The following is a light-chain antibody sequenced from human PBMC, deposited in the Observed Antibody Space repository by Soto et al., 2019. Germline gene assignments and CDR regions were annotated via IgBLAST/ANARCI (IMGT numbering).Light chain of an antibody. J-gene: IGKJ1*01. CDR3: QQYNWYSGM. V-gene: IGKV1-5*01. Sequence: DIQITQSPLTLSASIGDRVTITCRASQSINNWLAWYQQKPGKPPKLLLYGASSRDSGVPPRFSGSGSGTEFTLTISSLQPDDFATYYCQQYNWYSGMFGQGTKVEGK. CDR2: GAS. CDR1: QSINNW.